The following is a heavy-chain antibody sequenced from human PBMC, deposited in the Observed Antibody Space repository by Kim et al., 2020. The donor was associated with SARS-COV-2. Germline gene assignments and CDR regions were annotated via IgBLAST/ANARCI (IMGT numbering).Heavy chain of an antibody. J-gene: IGHJ4*02. CDR2: ISSSSSYI. CDR1: GFTFSSYS. Sequence: GGSLRLSCAASGFTFSSYSMNWVRQAPGKGLEWVSSISSSSSYIYYADSVKGRFTISRDNAKNSLYLQMNSLRAEDTAVYYCARGGIAVAGVFGYWGQGTLVTVSS. CDR3: ARGGIAVAGVFGY. V-gene: IGHV3-21*01. D-gene: IGHD6-19*01.